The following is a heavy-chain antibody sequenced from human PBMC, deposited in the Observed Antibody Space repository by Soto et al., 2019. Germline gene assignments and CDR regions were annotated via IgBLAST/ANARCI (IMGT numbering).Heavy chain of an antibody. Sequence: GESLKISCKGSGYSFTSYWIGWVRQMPGKGLEWMGIIYPGDSDTRYSPSFQGQVTISADKSISTAYLQWSSLKASDTAMYYCASRHIAVAGNSNAFDIWGQGTMVTVSS. CDR1: GYSFTSYW. CDR3: ASRHIAVAGNSNAFDI. CDR2: IYPGDSDT. J-gene: IGHJ3*02. D-gene: IGHD6-19*01. V-gene: IGHV5-51*01.